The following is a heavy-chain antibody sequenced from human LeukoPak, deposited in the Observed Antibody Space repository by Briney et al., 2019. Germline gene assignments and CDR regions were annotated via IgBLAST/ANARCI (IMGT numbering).Heavy chain of an antibody. CDR1: GYAFTGYY. CDR2: INPNSGGT. Sequence: ASVKVSCKASGYAFTGYYMHWVRQAPGQGLEWMGWINPNSGGTNYAQKFQGRVTMTRDTSISTAYMELSRLRSDDTAVYYCARGGIVVVPAAKHKNWFDPWGQGTLVTVSS. J-gene: IGHJ5*02. V-gene: IGHV1-2*02. CDR3: ARGGIVVVPAAKHKNWFDP. D-gene: IGHD2-2*01.